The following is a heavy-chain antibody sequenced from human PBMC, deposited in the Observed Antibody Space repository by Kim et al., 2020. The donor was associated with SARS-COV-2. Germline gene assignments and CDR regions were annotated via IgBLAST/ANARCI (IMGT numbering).Heavy chain of an antibody. V-gene: IGHV4-34*01. CDR3: AAKRANSDFLGDY. J-gene: IGHJ4*02. Sequence: YNPALKSRVTISVDTSKNQFARKRSSVTAADTAVYYCAAKRANSDFLGDYWGQGTLVTVSS. D-gene: IGHD7-27*01.